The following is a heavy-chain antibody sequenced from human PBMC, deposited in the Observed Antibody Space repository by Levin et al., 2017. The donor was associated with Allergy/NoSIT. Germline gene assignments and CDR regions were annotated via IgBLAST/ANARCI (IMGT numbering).Heavy chain of an antibody. V-gene: IGHV3-23*01. J-gene: IGHJ4*02. CDR3: AKPPGGRSKGSGYYPNYFDY. Sequence: GGSLRLSCAASGFTFSSYAMSWVRQAPGKGLEWVSAISGSGGSTYYADSVKGRFTISRDNSKNTLYLQMNSLRAEDTAVYYCAKPPGGRSKGSGYYPNYFDYWGQGTLVTVSS. CDR1: GFTFSSYA. CDR2: ISGSGGST. D-gene: IGHD3-22*01.